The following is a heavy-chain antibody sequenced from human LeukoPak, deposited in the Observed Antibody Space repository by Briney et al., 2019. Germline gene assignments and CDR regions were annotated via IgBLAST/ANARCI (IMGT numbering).Heavy chain of an antibody. V-gene: IGHV1-2*02. CDR1: GYTFTGYY. CDR2: INPNSGGT. D-gene: IGHD2-15*01. J-gene: IGHJ6*02. CDR3: ASCSGRSCYYYYGMDV. Sequence: ASVKVSCKASGYTFTGYYMHWVRQAPGQGLEWMGWINPNSGGTNYAQKFQGRVTMTRDTSISTAYMELSRLRSDDTAVYYCASCSGRSCYYYYGMDVWGQGTTVTVSS.